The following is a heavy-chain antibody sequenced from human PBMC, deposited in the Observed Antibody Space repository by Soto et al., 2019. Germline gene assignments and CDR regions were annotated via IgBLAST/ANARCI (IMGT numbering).Heavy chain of an antibody. Sequence: GESLRLSCAASGITFSANAMSWVRQAPGKGLEWVSDISGSGGSTYYADSVKGRFTISRDNSKNTLYLQMNSLRAEDTAVYYCAKGLRISSACRDYPYVMDVCGQGTTVTVSS. D-gene: IGHD6-13*01. CDR3: AKGLRISSACRDYPYVMDV. CDR1: GITFSANA. J-gene: IGHJ6*02. CDR2: ISGSGGST. V-gene: IGHV3-23*01.